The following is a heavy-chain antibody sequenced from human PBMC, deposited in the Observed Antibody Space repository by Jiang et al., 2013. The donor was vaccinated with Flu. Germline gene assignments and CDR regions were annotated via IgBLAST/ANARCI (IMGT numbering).Heavy chain of an antibody. J-gene: IGHJ2*01. V-gene: IGHV3-23*05. Sequence: YYADSVKGRFTMSRDNSKNTLYLQMTSLRAEDTAVYYCVKSYGDYSYWFLDVWGRGSLAIVSS. D-gene: IGHD4-17*01. CDR3: VKSYGDYSYWFLDV.